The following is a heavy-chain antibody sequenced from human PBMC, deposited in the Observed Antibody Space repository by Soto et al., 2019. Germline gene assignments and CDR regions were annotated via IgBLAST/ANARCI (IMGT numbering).Heavy chain of an antibody. CDR3: VRDPQRNDY. J-gene: IGHJ4*02. CDR2: ISASNGNR. Sequence: QVQLVQSGAEVKKPGASVKVSCKASGYDFSSYGISWVRQAPGQGLEWMGWISASNGNRDYAQQLQGRVTMTSDTSRTTAYMELRSLGSDDRAVYYCVRDPQRNDYWGQGTLVNVSS. D-gene: IGHD2-2*01. V-gene: IGHV1-18*04. CDR1: GYDFSSYG.